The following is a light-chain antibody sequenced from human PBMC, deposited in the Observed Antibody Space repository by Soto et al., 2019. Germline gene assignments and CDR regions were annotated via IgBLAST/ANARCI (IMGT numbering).Light chain of an antibody. CDR2: ANS. V-gene: IGLV1-40*01. Sequence: QPVLTQPPSVSGAPGQRVTISCTGSSSNIGAGYDVHWYQQLPGTAPKLLIYANSNRPSGVPDRFSGSKSGTSASLAITGLQADDEADYYCQSYDSSLSGSDWVFGGGTKLTVL. CDR1: SSNIGAGYD. CDR3: QSYDSSLSGSDWV. J-gene: IGLJ3*02.